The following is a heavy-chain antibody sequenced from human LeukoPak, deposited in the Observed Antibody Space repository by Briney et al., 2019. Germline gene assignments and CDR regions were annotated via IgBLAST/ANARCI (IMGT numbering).Heavy chain of an antibody. J-gene: IGHJ3*02. V-gene: IGHV3-66*01. Sequence: GGSLRLSCAASGFTVSSNYMTWVRQTPGKGLEWVSVIYSGGSTYYADSVKGRFTISRDNSKNTLYLQMNSLRAEDTAVYYCAREEVTTGAFDIWGQGTMVTVSS. CDR1: GFTVSSNY. D-gene: IGHD2-21*02. CDR3: AREEVTTGAFDI. CDR2: IYSGGST.